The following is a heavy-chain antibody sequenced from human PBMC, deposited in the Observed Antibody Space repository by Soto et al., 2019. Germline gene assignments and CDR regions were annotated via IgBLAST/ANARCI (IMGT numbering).Heavy chain of an antibody. CDR3: ARSRAGYSSSSWWLDT. CDR2: INPNSGGT. D-gene: IGHD6-6*01. J-gene: IGHJ5*02. CDR1: GYTFTGYY. Sequence: ASVKVSFKASGYTFTGYYMHWVRQAPGQGLEWMGWINPNSGGTNYAQKFQGRVTMTRDTSISTAYMELSRLRSDDTAVYYCARSRAGYSSSSWWLDTCGQGTMVTVSA. V-gene: IGHV1-2*02.